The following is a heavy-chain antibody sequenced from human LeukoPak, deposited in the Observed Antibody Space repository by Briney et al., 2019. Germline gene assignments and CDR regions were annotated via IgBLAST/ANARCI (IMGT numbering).Heavy chain of an antibody. Sequence: GGSLRLSCAASGFTFSDYNMNWVRQSPEKGLEWVSSITSGTTYIYYADSVRGRFTLSRDNAKNSLYLQMNSLRAEDTSVYYCAEDQQLQPFHYWGQGTLVTVSS. V-gene: IGHV3-21*01. J-gene: IGHJ4*02. D-gene: IGHD2-2*01. CDR3: AEDQQLQPFHY. CDR1: GFTFSDYN. CDR2: ITSGTTYI.